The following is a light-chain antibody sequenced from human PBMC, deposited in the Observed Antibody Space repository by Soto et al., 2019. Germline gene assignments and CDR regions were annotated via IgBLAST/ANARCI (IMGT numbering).Light chain of an antibody. J-gene: IGKJ1*01. CDR3: QQSHSAWT. CDR2: GAS. V-gene: IGKV1-39*01. CDR1: QSISSF. Sequence: DIQMTQSPSSLSASVGDRVTLTCRASQSISSFLNWYQQKPGKAPKVLIYGASSLQTGVPSRFSGSGSGRDFTLTISSLQPEDFSTYYCQQSHSAWTFGQGTKVEIK.